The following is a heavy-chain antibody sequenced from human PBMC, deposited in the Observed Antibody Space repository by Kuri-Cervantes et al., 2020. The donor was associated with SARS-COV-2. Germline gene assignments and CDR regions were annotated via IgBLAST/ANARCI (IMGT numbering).Heavy chain of an antibody. CDR2: ISSSGSTM. J-gene: IGHJ4*02. D-gene: IGHD1-26*01. CDR3: AREWVRYSVTYLGTYYFDY. Sequence: GESLKISCAASGFTFSDYYMSWIRQAPGKGLEWVSYISSSGSTMYYADSVKGRFTISRDNAKNSLYLQMNSLRAEDTAVYYCAREWVRYSVTYLGTYYFDYWGQGILVTVSS. V-gene: IGHV3-11*04. CDR1: GFTFSDYY.